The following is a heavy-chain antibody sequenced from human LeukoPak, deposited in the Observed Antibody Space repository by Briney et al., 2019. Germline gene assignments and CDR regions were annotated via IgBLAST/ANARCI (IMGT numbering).Heavy chain of an antibody. CDR1: GFTFSSYE. CDR2: ISSSSSYI. V-gene: IGHV3-21*01. CDR3: ARDRGNQRGYYYYYMDV. J-gene: IGHJ6*03. D-gene: IGHD1-14*01. Sequence: GGSLRLSCAASGFTFSSYEMNWVRQAPGKGLEWVSSISSSSSYIYYADSVKGRFTISRDNAKNLLYLQMNSLRAEDTAVYYCARDRGNQRGYYYYYMDVWGKGTTVTVSS.